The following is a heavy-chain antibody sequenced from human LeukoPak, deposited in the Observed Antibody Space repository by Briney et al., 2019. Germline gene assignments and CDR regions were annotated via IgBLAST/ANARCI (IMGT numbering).Heavy chain of an antibody. CDR2: ISWNSGSI. Sequence: PGGSLRLSCAASGFTFDDYAMHWVRQAPGKGLEWVSGISWNSGSIGYADSVKGRFTISRDNAKNSLYLQMNSLRAEDTALYYCAKDRGGWLRALGMDVWGQGTTVTVSS. D-gene: IGHD5-24*01. CDR1: GFTFDDYA. V-gene: IGHV3-9*01. J-gene: IGHJ6*02. CDR3: AKDRGGWLRALGMDV.